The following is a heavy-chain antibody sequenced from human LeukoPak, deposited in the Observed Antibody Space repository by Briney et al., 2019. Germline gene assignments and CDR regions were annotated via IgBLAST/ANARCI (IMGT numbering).Heavy chain of an antibody. CDR1: GGSVSSTTYY. CDR2: INYSGST. D-gene: IGHD3-10*01. J-gene: IGHJ4*02. CDR3: ARYVVYGSGKYYFDY. Sequence: SETLSLTCTVSGGSVSSTTYYWSWIRQPPGKGLEWIASINYSGSTYYNPSLKSRATISVDTSENQFSLKLSSVTAADTAVYYCARYVVYGSGKYYFDYWGQGTLVTVSS. V-gene: IGHV4-39*01.